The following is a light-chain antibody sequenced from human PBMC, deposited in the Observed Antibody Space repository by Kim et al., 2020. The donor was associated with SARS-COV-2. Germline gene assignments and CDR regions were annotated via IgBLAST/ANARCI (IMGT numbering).Light chain of an antibody. CDR3: QSYDSGIQI. V-gene: IGLV6-57*01. J-gene: IGLJ2*01. Sequence: GKTVTISCTRSGGSIVSNYVQWCQQRPGSFPTSVIYEDDQRPSGVPDRFSGSIDSSSTTASRTISRLKTDDEADYYCQSYDSGIQIFGGGTKVTVL. CDR1: GGSIVSNY. CDR2: EDD.